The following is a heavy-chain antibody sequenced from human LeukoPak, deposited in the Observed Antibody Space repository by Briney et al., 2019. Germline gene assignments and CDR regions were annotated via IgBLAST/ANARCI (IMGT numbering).Heavy chain of an antibody. CDR3: AKDRDYSSGWVFDY. J-gene: IGHJ4*02. V-gene: IGHV3-23*01. D-gene: IGHD6-19*01. Sequence: GGSLRLTCAASGFTFSSYAMSWVRQAPGKGLEWVSAISGSGGSTYYADSVKGRFTISRDNSKNTPYLQMNSLRAEDTAVYYCAKDRDYSSGWVFDYWGQGTLVTVSS. CDR1: GFTFSSYA. CDR2: ISGSGGST.